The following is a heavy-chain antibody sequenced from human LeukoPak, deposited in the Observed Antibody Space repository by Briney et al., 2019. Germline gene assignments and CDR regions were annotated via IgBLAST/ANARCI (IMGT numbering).Heavy chain of an antibody. D-gene: IGHD6-13*01. CDR2: IYYSGNT. J-gene: IGHJ4*02. Sequence: SETLSLTCTVSGVSISSSNSYWGWIRQPPGKGLEWIGSIYYSGNTYYNASLKSQVSISIDTSKNQFSLRLTSVTAADTAVYYCAREVVAAAGTVDYWGQGTLVIVSS. CDR1: GVSISSSNSY. V-gene: IGHV4-39*07. CDR3: AREVVAAAGTVDY.